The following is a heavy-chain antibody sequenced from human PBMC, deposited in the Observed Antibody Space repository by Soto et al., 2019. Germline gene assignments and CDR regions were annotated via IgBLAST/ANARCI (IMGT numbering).Heavy chain of an antibody. J-gene: IGHJ6*02. Sequence: GASVKVSCKASGYSFTDYHIHWVRQAPGQGLEWLGWINPKSGGTNTAQKFQGWVTMTTDTSISTASMELTRLTSDDTAIYYCARGDSTDCSNGVCSFFYNHDMDVWGQGTTVTVSS. CDR2: INPKSGGT. D-gene: IGHD2-8*01. CDR3: ARGDSTDCSNGVCSFFYNHDMDV. V-gene: IGHV1-2*04. CDR1: GYSFTDYH.